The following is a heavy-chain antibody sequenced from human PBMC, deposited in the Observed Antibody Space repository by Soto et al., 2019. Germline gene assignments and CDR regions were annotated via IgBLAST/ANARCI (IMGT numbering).Heavy chain of an antibody. Sequence: GGSLRLSCEASGLTFSSYWMSWVRQAPGKGLEWVAIIKEDGTEIYYVDSVKGRFTISRDNAKNSLYLQMNSLRAEDTAVYYCARDGDGYNRVAFDIWGQGTMVTVSS. J-gene: IGHJ3*02. CDR3: ARDGDGYNRVAFDI. CDR1: GLTFSSYW. D-gene: IGHD5-12*01. V-gene: IGHV3-7*04. CDR2: IKEDGTEI.